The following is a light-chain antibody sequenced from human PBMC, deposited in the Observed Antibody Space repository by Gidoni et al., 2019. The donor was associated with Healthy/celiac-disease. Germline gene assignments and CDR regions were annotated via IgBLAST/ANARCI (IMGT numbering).Light chain of an antibody. CDR3: SSYTSSSTPHYV. V-gene: IGLV2-14*01. J-gene: IGLJ1*01. Sequence: QSALTQPASVSGSPGQSITISCTGTSSDVGGYNYVSWYQQHPGKAPKLMISEVRNRPSGVPDRFSGSKSGNTASLTISGLQAEDEADYYCSSYTSSSTPHYVFGTGTKVTVL. CDR1: SSDVGGYNY. CDR2: EVR.